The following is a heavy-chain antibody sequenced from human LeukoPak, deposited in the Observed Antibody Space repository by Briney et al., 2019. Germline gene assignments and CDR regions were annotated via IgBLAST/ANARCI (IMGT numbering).Heavy chain of an antibody. CDR1: GYTFTSYD. CDR2: MNPNSGNT. CDR3: ARDDYGDNDAFDI. V-gene: IGHV1-8*01. Sequence: ASVKVSCKASGYTFTSYDINWVRQATGQGLEWMGWMNPNSGNTGYAQKFQGRVTMTRNTSISTAYMELSSQRSEDTAVYYCARDDYGDNDAFDIWGQGTMVTVSS. J-gene: IGHJ3*02. D-gene: IGHD4-17*01.